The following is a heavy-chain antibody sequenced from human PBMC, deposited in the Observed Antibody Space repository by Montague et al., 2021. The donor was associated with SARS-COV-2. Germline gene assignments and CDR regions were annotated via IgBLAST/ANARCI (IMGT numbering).Heavy chain of an antibody. D-gene: IGHD3-22*01. Sequence: SETLSLTCTVSGGSISSSSYYWGWIRQPPGKGLEWIGSIYYSGSTYYNPSLKSRVTISVDTSKNQFSLKLSSVTAADTAVYYCASLTVDYYDSNGYYYNDYWGQGALVTVSS. V-gene: IGHV4-39*01. CDR2: IYYSGST. CDR1: GGSISSSSYY. CDR3: ASLTVDYYDSNGYYYNDY. J-gene: IGHJ4*02.